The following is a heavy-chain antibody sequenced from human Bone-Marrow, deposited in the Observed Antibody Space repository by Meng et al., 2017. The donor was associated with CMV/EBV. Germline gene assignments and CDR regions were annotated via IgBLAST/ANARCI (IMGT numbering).Heavy chain of an antibody. CDR2: INPNSGDT. J-gene: IGHJ4*02. V-gene: IGHV1-2*02. CDR3: ARGYCSSTSCYMPY. D-gene: IGHD2-2*02. Sequence: ASVKVSCKASGYTFIAYYMHWVRQAPGQGLEWMGWINPNSGDTNYAQKFQGRVSMTRDTSISTAYMELSRLRSDDTAVYYCARGYCSSTSCYMPYWGQGTLVTVSS. CDR1: GYTFIAYY.